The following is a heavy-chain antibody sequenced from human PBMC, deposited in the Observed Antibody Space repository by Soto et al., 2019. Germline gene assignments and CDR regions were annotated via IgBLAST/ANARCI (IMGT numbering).Heavy chain of an antibody. D-gene: IGHD4-4*01. Sequence: SETLSLTCIVSGGSISRTTDYWGWIRQPPGKGLEWIGNIYYSGSTFYNPSLQSRVTISVDTSKNQFSLKLTSATAADTALYYCARRVTRPQRFDYWGQGALVTGSS. CDR1: GGSISRTTDY. CDR3: ARRVTRPQRFDY. CDR2: IYYSGST. V-gene: IGHV4-39*01. J-gene: IGHJ4*02.